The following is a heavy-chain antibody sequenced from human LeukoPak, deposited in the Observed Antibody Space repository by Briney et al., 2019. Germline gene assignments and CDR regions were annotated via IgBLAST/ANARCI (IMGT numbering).Heavy chain of an antibody. J-gene: IGHJ4*02. CDR3: ARGGDILTGGFDY. Sequence: GESLKISCEASGYSFTNFWVAWVRQMPGKGLEWMGIIYPGDSDTRYSPSFQGQVTISADKSISTAYLQWGSLRASDTAMYYCARGGDILTGGFDYWGQGTLVTVSS. CDR2: IYPGDSDT. D-gene: IGHD3-9*01. V-gene: IGHV5-51*01. CDR1: GYSFTNFW.